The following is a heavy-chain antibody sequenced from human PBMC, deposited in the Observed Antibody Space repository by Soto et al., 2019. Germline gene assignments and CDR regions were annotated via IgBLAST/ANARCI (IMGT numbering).Heavy chain of an antibody. CDR1: DFTFRNFW. D-gene: IGHD2-21*01. CDR3: FGGNGGAQ. V-gene: IGHV3-7*03. J-gene: IGHJ4*02. Sequence: PGGSLRLSCATSDFTFRNFWINWVRQAQGKGREWVANIKPDGGARNYVDSVKGRFTISRDNVRKSASLQMNSLRVEDTSLYVCFGGNGGAQWGQGPLVTAPQ. CDR2: IKPDGGAR.